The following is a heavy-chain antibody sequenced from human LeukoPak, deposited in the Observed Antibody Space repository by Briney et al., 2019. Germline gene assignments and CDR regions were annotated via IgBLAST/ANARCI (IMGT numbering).Heavy chain of an antibody. Sequence: PSETLSLTCAVYGGSFSGYYWSWIRQPLGKGLEWIGEINHSGSTNYNPSLKSRVTISVDTSKNQFSLKLSSVTAADTAVYYCARGLGVRVPAAVYYYYGMDVWGQGTTVTVSS. J-gene: IGHJ6*02. V-gene: IGHV4-34*01. CDR1: GGSFSGYY. CDR3: ARGLGVRVPAAVYYYYGMDV. D-gene: IGHD2-2*01. CDR2: INHSGST.